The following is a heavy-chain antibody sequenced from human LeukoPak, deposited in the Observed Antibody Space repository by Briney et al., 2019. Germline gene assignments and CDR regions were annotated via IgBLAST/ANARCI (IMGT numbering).Heavy chain of an antibody. Sequence: PSETLSLTCTVSGGSISSYYWSWIRQPAGKGLEWIGRLYNTGSTDNTDSNPSLQSRVTISADTSMNQIFLRLTSVTAADTAVYYCARDFGAGSYRYGMDVWGQGTTVTVSS. V-gene: IGHV4-4*07. CDR3: ARDFGAGSYRYGMDV. CDR2: LYNTGSTDNT. D-gene: IGHD3-10*01. J-gene: IGHJ6*02. CDR1: GGSISSYY.